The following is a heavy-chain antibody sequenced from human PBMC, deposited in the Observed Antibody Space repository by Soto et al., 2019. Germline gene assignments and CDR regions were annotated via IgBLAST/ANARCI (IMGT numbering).Heavy chain of an antibody. CDR3: AREPSDDYSNPRVGMDV. Sequence: TSETLSLTCTVSGGSISSGGYYWSWIRQHPGKGLEWIGYIYYSGSTYYNPSLKSRVTISLDTSKNQFSLKLSFVTAADTAVYYCAREPSDDYSNPRVGMDVWGQGTTVTVSS. D-gene: IGHD4-4*01. CDR2: IYYSGST. V-gene: IGHV4-31*03. J-gene: IGHJ6*02. CDR1: GGSISSGGYY.